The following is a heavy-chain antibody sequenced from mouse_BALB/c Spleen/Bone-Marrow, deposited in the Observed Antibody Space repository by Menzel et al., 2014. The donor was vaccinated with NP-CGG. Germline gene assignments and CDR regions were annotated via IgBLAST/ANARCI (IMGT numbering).Heavy chain of an antibody. J-gene: IGHJ4*01. CDR3: TRQYGNYYAMDY. CDR1: GYTFTSYW. CDR2: IYPSDSYT. Sequence: QVQLQQSGAELVRPGASVKVSCKASGYTFTSYWINWVKQRPGQGLEWIGNIYPSDSYTNYNQNFKDKATLTVDKSSSTAYMQLSSPTSEDSAVYYCTRQYGNYYAMDYRGQGTSVTVSS. D-gene: IGHD2-10*02. V-gene: IGHV1-69*02.